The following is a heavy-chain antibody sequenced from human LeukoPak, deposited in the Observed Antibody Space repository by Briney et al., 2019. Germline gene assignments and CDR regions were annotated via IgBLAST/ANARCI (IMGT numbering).Heavy chain of an antibody. CDR1: GGSISSSSYY. Sequence: SETLSLTCTVSGGSISSSSYYWGWIRQPPGKGLEWIGSIYYSGSTYYNPSLKSRVTISVDTSRNQFSLKLSSVTAADTAVYYCARLYYDSHYWGQGTLVTVSS. J-gene: IGHJ4*02. CDR2: IYYSGST. CDR3: ARLYYDSHY. D-gene: IGHD3-22*01. V-gene: IGHV4-39*01.